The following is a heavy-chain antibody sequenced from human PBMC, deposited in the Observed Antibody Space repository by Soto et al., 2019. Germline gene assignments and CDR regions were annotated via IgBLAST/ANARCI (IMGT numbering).Heavy chain of an antibody. CDR1: GGTFSSYA. V-gene: IGHV1-69*12. J-gene: IGHJ4*02. CDR3: ARGYSSSWAYYFDY. D-gene: IGHD6-13*01. CDR2: IIPIFGTA. Sequence: QVQLVQSGAEVKKPGSSVKVSCKASGGTFSSYAISLVRQAPGQGLEWMGGIIPIFGTANYAQKFQGRVTITAYESTSTAYMELSSLRSEDTAVYYCARGYSSSWAYYFDYWGQGTLVTVSS.